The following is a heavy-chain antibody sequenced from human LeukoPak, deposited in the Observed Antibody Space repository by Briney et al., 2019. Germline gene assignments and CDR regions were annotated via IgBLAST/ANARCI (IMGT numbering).Heavy chain of an antibody. CDR2: IIPILGIA. J-gene: IGHJ4*02. Sequence: SVKVSCKASGGTFSSYAISWVRQAPGQGLEWMGRIIPILGIANYAQKFQGRVTITADKSTSTAYMELSSLRSEDTAVYYCARQGAGSLKPDDSSGYYAQDYWGQGTLVTVSS. CDR3: ARQGAGSLKPDDSSGYYAQDY. CDR1: GGTFSSYA. D-gene: IGHD3-22*01. V-gene: IGHV1-69*04.